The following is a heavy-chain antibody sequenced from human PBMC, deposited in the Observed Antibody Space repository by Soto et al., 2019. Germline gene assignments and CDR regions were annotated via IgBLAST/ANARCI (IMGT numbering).Heavy chain of an antibody. V-gene: IGHV4-30-2*01. CDR2: IYHSGST. Sequence: WTWIRQPPGKGLEWIGYIYHSGSTYYNPSLKSRVTISVDRSKNQFSLKLNSVTAADTAVYYCARVPDVWGQVTTVTVSS. J-gene: IGHJ6*02. CDR3: ARVPDV.